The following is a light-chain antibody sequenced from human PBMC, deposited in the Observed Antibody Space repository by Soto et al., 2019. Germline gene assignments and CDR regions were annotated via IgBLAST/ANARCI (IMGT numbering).Light chain of an antibody. V-gene: IGKV3-15*01. CDR3: QQYNKWPKM. J-gene: IGKJ1*01. CDR2: GAS. Sequence: EIVMTQSPATLSVSPGERATLSCRASQSVGSNLAWYQQKPGQAPRVLIYGASTRANGIPARFSGSGSGTEFTLTISSLQSEDFAVYYCQQYNKWPKMFGQGTKVELK. CDR1: QSVGSN.